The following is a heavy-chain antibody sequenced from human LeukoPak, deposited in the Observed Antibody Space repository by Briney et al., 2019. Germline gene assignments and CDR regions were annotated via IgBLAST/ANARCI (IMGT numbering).Heavy chain of an antibody. D-gene: IGHD3-9*01. CDR3: VRHLRRGILTASHIDY. CDR1: GGSINTNSYY. J-gene: IGHJ4*02. Sequence: SPSETLSLTCAVSGGSINTNSYYWTWIRQPPGKGLEWIGSIYYSGTTYYNPSLTSRLTISVDTSKNQFSLKLSSVTAADTAVYYCVRHLRRGILTASHIDYWGQGTLVTVSS. CDR2: IYYSGTT. V-gene: IGHV4-39*01.